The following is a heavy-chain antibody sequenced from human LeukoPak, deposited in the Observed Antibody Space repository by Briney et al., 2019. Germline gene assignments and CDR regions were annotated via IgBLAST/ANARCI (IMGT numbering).Heavy chain of an antibody. CDR2: INYSGGST. CDR1: GFTFNNYA. J-gene: IGHJ4*02. D-gene: IGHD5-18*01. CDR3: AKGGSSYSYGSSGALDY. V-gene: IGHV3-23*01. Sequence: PGGSLRLSCAASGFTFNNYAMNWVRQAPGKGLEWVSGINYSGGSTYYANSVKGRFTISRDNSKNTLYLQMNSLRAEDTAVYYCAKGGSSYSYGSSGALDYWGQGALVTVSS.